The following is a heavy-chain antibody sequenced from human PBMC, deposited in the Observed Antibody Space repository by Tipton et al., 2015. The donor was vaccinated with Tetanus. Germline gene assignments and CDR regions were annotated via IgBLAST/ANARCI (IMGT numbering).Heavy chain of an antibody. V-gene: IGHV4-59*01. CDR1: GGSISSYY. Sequence: TLSLTCTVSGGSISSYYWSWIRQPPGKGLEWIGYIYYSGSTNYNPSLKSRVTISVDTSKNQFSLKLSSVTAADTAVYYCARESIAYYYDSSGYYYFDYWGQGTLVTVSS. J-gene: IGHJ4*02. D-gene: IGHD3-22*01. CDR3: ARESIAYYYDSSGYYYFDY. CDR2: IYYSGST.